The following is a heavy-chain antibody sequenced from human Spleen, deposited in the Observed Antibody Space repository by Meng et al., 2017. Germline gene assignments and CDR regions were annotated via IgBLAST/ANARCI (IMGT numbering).Heavy chain of an antibody. Sequence: QVQRGQAGARVKKPGASVKVSCKPSGYNFPDYYIHWVRQAPGQGLEWMGRIDPKNGDTHYAQKFQGRVTMTGDTSISTAYMDLSGLRSDDTAMYYCARDEDISAAGKLFGDYWGQGTLVTVSS. CDR1: GYNFPDYY. D-gene: IGHD6-13*01. J-gene: IGHJ4*02. CDR3: ARDEDISAAGKLFGDY. CDR2: IDPKNGDT. V-gene: IGHV1-2*06.